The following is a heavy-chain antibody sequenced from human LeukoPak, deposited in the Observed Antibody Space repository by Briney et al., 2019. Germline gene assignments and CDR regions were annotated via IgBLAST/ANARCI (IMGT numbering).Heavy chain of an antibody. CDR1: GGSFSGYY. D-gene: IGHD3-3*01. J-gene: IGHJ4*02. V-gene: IGHV4-34*01. CDR2: INHSGST. Sequence: SETLSLTCAVYGGSFSGYYWSWIRQPPGKGLEWIGEINHSGSTNYNPSLKSRVTISVDTSKNQFSLKLSSVTAADTAVYYCARERRRELRFLEWLSDYFDYWGQGTLVTVSS. CDR3: ARERRRELRFLEWLSDYFDY.